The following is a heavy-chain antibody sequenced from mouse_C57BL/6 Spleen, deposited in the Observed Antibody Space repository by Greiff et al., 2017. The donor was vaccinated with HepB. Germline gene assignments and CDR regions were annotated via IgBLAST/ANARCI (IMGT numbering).Heavy chain of an antibody. CDR2: FHPYNDDT. CDR1: GYTFTTYP. J-gene: IGHJ3*01. Sequence: VQLQQSGAELAKPGASVKMSCKASGYTFTTYPIEWMKQNHGKSLEWIGNFHPYNDDTKYNEKFKGKATLTVEKSSSTVYLELSRLTSDDSAVYYCARANYYGSSSFAYWGQGTLVTVSA. D-gene: IGHD1-1*01. CDR3: ARANYYGSSSFAY. V-gene: IGHV1-47*01.